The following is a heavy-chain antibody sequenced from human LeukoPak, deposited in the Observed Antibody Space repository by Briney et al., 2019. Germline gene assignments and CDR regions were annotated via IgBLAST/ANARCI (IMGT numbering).Heavy chain of an antibody. CDR2: INHSGST. CDR1: GGSFSGYY. D-gene: IGHD3-22*01. J-gene: IGHJ6*03. Sequence: SETLSLTCAVYGGSFSGYYWSWIRQSPGKGLEWIGEINHSGSTNYNPSLKSRVTISVDTSKNQFSLKLSSVTAADTAVYYCARFTYYYDSSGHYYYYYYMDVWGKGTTVTVSS. CDR3: ARFTYYYDSSGHYYYYYYMDV. V-gene: IGHV4-34*01.